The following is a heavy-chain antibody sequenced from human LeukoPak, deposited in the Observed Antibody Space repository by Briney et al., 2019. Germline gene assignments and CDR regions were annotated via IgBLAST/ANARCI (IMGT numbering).Heavy chain of an antibody. J-gene: IGHJ6*03. D-gene: IGHD2-15*01. V-gene: IGHV4-4*07. CDR3: ARVRYCSGGSCPYYMDV. CDR1: GGSISSYY. Sequence: SETLSLTCTVSGGSISSYYWSWIRQPAGKGLEWIGRIYASGSTNYNPSLKSRVTMSVDTSKNQFSLKLSSVTAADTAVYYCARVRYCSGGSCPYYMDVWGKGTTVTVSS. CDR2: IYASGST.